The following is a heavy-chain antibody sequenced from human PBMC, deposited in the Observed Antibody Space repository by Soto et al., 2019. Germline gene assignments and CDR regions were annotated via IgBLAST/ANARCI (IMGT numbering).Heavy chain of an antibody. CDR3: AREGSYDSSGYYYVWFDP. Sequence: QVQLQQWGAGLLKPSETLSLTCAVYGGSFSGYYWSWIRQPPGKGLEWIGEINHSGSTNYNPSLKSRVTISVDTSKNQFSLKLSSVTAADTAVYYCAREGSYDSSGYYYVWFDPWGQGTLVTVSS. J-gene: IGHJ5*02. V-gene: IGHV4-34*01. D-gene: IGHD3-22*01. CDR2: INHSGST. CDR1: GGSFSGYY.